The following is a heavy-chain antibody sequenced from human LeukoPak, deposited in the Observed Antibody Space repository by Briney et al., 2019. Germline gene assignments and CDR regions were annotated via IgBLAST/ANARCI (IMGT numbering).Heavy chain of an antibody. Sequence: GGSLRLSCAASGFTFSTYAMSWVRQAPGRGLEWVSAVSDSGSGTYYADSVKGRFTISRDNSKNTLYLQMTSLGAEDTALYYCAKGKGSSGWYDWGQGTLVTVSS. J-gene: IGHJ4*02. CDR2: VSDSGSGT. CDR3: AKGKGSSGWYD. V-gene: IGHV3-23*01. D-gene: IGHD6-19*01. CDR1: GFTFSTYA.